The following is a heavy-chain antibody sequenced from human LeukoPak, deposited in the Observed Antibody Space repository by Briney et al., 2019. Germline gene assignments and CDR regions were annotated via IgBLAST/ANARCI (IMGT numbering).Heavy chain of an antibody. CDR2: IYYSGST. CDR3: ARSTQHAYVDTGVDY. Sequence: PSETLSLTCTVSGGSISSYYWSWIRQPPGKGLEWIGYIYYSGSTNYSPSLKSRVTISVDTSKNQFSLKLSSVTAADTAVYYCARSTQHAYVDTGVDYWGQGTLVTVSS. V-gene: IGHV4-59*08. CDR1: GGSISSYY. J-gene: IGHJ4*02. D-gene: IGHD5-18*01.